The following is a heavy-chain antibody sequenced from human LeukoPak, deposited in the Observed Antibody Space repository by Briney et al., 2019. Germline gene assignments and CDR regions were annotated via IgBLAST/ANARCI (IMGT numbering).Heavy chain of an antibody. J-gene: IGHJ5*02. Sequence: SETLSLTCTVSGGSISSHYWSWIRQPPGKGLEWIGYIYYSGSTNYNPSLKSRVTISVDTSKNQFSLKLSSVTAADTAVYYCARGYNWNSWFDPWGQGTLVTVSS. CDR1: GGSISSHY. CDR2: IYYSGST. D-gene: IGHD1-20*01. CDR3: ARGYNWNSWFDP. V-gene: IGHV4-59*11.